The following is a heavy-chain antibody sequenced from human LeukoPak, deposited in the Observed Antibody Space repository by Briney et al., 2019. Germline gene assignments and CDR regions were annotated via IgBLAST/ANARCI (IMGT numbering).Heavy chain of an antibody. CDR3: AKDHLHIFGSGSYIDY. V-gene: IGHV3-21*01. CDR2: ITSTSKYI. Sequence: GGSLRLSCVASEFTFSSYSMNWVRQAPGKGLEWVSSITSTSKYIDYADSLKGRFTISRDNAKNSLYLQMNSLRAEDTAVYYCAKDHLHIFGSGSYIDYWGQGTLVTVSS. J-gene: IGHJ4*02. D-gene: IGHD3-10*01. CDR1: EFTFSSYS.